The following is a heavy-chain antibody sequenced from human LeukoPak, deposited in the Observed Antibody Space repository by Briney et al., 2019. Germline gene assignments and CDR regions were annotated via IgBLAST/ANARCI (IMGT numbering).Heavy chain of an antibody. CDR3: ARDRGGYSGLDYFDY. V-gene: IGHV1-46*01. D-gene: IGHD5-12*01. CDR1: GYTFTSYY. CDR2: INPSGGST. Sequence: ASVTVSCKASGYTFTSYYMHWVRQAPGQGLEWMGIINPSGGSTSYAQKFQCRVTMTRDMSTSTVYMELSSLRSEDTAVYYCARDRGGYSGLDYFDYRGQGTLVTVSA. J-gene: IGHJ4*02.